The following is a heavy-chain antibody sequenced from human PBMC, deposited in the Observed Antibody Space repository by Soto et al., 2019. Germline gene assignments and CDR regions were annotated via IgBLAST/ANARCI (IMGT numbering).Heavy chain of an antibody. CDR2: INPSGGST. CDR1: GYTFTNYY. D-gene: IGHD3-22*01. Sequence: GASVKVSCKASGYTFTNYYLHWVRQAPGQGLEWMGIINPSGGSTTYAQKFQGRVTVTRDTSTSTVYMELSSLRSEDTALYFCARDGDYYDSSGYSGAFDIWGQGTMVTVSS. J-gene: IGHJ3*02. V-gene: IGHV1-46*01. CDR3: ARDGDYYDSSGYSGAFDI.